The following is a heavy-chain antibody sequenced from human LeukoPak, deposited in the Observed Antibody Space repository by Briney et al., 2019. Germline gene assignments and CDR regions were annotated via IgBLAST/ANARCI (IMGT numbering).Heavy chain of an antibody. V-gene: IGHV3-9*01. CDR3: AKDRYCTSSSCPIDY. CDR1: GFNFDEYA. Sequence: GGSLRLSCVGSGFNFDEYAMHWVRQPPRKGLEWVSGISSNSDDIGYADSVKGRFTISRDSAKKSLYLQMNSLRAEDTALYYCAKDRYCTSSSCPIDYWGRGTLVTVSS. D-gene: IGHD2-15*01. CDR2: ISSNSDDI. J-gene: IGHJ4*02.